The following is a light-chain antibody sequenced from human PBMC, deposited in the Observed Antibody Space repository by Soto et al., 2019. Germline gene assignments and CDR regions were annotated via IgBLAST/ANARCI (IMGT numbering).Light chain of an antibody. Sequence: DIQMTQSPSSLSAFLGDRVTITCQASQDIGHFLAWYQQKPGTVPKLLIYAASTLQSGVPSRVSGSGAGTDFTLTSSSLQPEDCATDYCQQSHTTPWTFGQGTKVDIK. J-gene: IGKJ1*01. CDR3: QQSHTTPWT. V-gene: IGKV1-27*01. CDR1: QDIGHF. CDR2: AAS.